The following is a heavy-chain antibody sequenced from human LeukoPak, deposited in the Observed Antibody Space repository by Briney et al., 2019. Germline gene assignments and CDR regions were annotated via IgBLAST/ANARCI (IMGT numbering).Heavy chain of an antibody. D-gene: IGHD2-2*01. CDR1: GGSISSYY. CDR3: AREYCSSTSCYYYYGMDV. V-gene: IGHV4-39*07. Sequence: SETLSLTCTVSGGSISSYYWGWIRQPPGKGLEWIGSIYYSGSTYYNPSLKSRVTISVDTSKNQFSLKLSSVTAADTAVYYCAREYCSSTSCYYYYGMDVWGQGTTVTVSS. J-gene: IGHJ6*02. CDR2: IYYSGST.